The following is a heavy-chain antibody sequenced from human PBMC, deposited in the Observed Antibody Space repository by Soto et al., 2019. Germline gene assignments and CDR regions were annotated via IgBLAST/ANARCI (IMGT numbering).Heavy chain of an antibody. Sequence: GGSLSLSCTASGFTFSSYAMNWVRQAPGKGLEWVSVISGSGGSTYYADSVKGRFTISRDNSKNKLYLQMNSLRAEDTAVYYCASRTSGWYFDYWGQGTLVTVSS. CDR1: GFTFSSYA. V-gene: IGHV3-23*01. J-gene: IGHJ4*02. D-gene: IGHD6-19*01. CDR2: ISGSGGST. CDR3: ASRTSGWYFDY.